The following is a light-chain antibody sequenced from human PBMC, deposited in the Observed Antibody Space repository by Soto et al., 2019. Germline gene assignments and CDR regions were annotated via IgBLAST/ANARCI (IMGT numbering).Light chain of an antibody. V-gene: IGKV4-1*01. CDR1: QSVLYSSNNKNY. CDR2: WAS. Sequence: DIVTTQSPESLPVSLGERATINCKSSQSVLYSSNNKNYLAWYQQKPGQPPKLLIYWASTRESGVPDRFSGSGSGTDFTLTISSLQAEDVAVYYCQQYYSTPLTFGGGTKVALK. CDR3: QQYYSTPLT. J-gene: IGKJ4*01.